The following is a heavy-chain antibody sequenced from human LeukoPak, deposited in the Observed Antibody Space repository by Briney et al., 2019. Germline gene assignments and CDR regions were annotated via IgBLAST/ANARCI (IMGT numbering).Heavy chain of an antibody. CDR3: ASQDGYNIFDP. V-gene: IGHV4-59*01. CDR1: GDSISSYY. J-gene: IGHJ5*02. CDR2: TSHSGST. Sequence: PSETLSLTCIVSGDSISSYYWSWIRQPPGKGLEWIGYTSHSGSTNSNPSLKSRVTISVDTSKNQFSLTLSSVTAADTAMYYCASQDGYNIFDPWGQGTLVTVSS. D-gene: IGHD5-24*01.